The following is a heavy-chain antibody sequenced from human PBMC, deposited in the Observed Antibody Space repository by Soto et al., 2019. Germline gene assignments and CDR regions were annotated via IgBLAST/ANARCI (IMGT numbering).Heavy chain of an antibody. CDR2: ISAYNGNT. J-gene: IGHJ4*02. V-gene: IGHV1-18*01. Sequence: ASVNVSCKASGYTFTSYGITWVRQAPGQGLEWMGWISAYNGNTNYAEKLQGRVTMTTDTSTSIAYMELRSLRSDDTAVYYCARDAPTIAAQDDYWGQGTLVTVSS. CDR1: GYTFTSYG. D-gene: IGHD6-13*01. CDR3: ARDAPTIAAQDDY.